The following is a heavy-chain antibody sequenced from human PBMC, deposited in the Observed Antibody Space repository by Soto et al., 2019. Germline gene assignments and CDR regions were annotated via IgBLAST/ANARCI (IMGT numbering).Heavy chain of an antibody. CDR1: GFTFSNAW. CDR2: IKSKTDGGTT. Sequence: EVQLVESGGGLVKPGGSLRLSCAASGFTFSNAWMSWVRQALGKGLEWVGRIKSKTDGGTTDYAAPVKGRFTISRDDSKNTLYLQMNSLKTEDTAVYYCTTYPDLDTIFGVVNDYWGQGTLVTVSS. V-gene: IGHV3-15*01. D-gene: IGHD3-3*01. CDR3: TTYPDLDTIFGVVNDY. J-gene: IGHJ4*02.